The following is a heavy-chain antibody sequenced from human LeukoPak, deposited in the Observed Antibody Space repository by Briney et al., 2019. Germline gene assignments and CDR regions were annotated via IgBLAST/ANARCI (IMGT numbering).Heavy chain of an antibody. Sequence: GGSLRPSCAASGFTFSSYSMNWVRQAPGKGLEWVSSITGSSSYIYYADSVKGRFTISRDSAKNSLYLQMNSLRAEDTAVYYCARDRVNTGFYYGMDVWGQGTTVTVSS. J-gene: IGHJ6*02. CDR3: ARDRVNTGFYYGMDV. D-gene: IGHD1/OR15-1a*01. V-gene: IGHV3-21*01. CDR2: ITGSSSYI. CDR1: GFTFSSYS.